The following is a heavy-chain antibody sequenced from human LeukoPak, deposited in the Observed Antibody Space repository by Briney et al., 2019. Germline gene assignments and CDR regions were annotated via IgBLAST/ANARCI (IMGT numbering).Heavy chain of an antibody. V-gene: IGHV3-23*05. Sequence: PGGSLRLSCEASGFTFSAYAMTWVRQAPGKGLEWVSSIGSDNKPHYSESVKGRFAISRDNSKNTLFLQMNSLRAEDTAVYYCATVGGYGSHFDYWGQGTLVTVSS. CDR1: GFTFSAYA. J-gene: IGHJ4*02. D-gene: IGHD5-12*01. CDR3: ATVGGYGSHFDY. CDR2: IGSDNKP.